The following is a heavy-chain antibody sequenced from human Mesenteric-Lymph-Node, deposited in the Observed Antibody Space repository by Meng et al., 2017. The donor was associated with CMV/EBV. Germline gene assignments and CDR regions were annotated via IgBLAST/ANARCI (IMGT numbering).Heavy chain of an antibody. CDR2: IYPGDSDT. J-gene: IGHJ6*02. Sequence: GESLKISCKGSGYSFTSYWIGWVRQMPGKGLEWMGIIYPGDSDTRYSPSFQGQVTISADKSISTAYLQWSSLKASDTAMYYCARRSRSSSWYMGYYYGMDVWGQGTTVTVSS. D-gene: IGHD6-13*01. V-gene: IGHV5-51*01. CDR1: GYSFTSYW. CDR3: ARRSRSSSWYMGYYYGMDV.